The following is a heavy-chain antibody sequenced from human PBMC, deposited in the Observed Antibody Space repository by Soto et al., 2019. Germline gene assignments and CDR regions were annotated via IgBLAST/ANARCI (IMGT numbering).Heavy chain of an antibody. CDR1: GGSLTKYY. V-gene: IGHV4-4*07. CDR2: VSTSGNV. D-gene: IGHD3-3*01. CDR3: ARDNNDFWSLYPLAFDY. Sequence: KASETLSLTCTVSGGSLTKYYCSWIRQPAGKGLEWIGRVSTSGNVVSKASLRSRLTMSVDTSKNQFSLRLTSVTAADTAVYYCARDNNDFWSLYPLAFDYWGQGALVTVSS. J-gene: IGHJ4*02.